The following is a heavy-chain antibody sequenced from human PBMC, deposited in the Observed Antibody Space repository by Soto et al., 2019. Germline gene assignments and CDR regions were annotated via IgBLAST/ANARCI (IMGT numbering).Heavy chain of an antibody. V-gene: IGHV4-39*01. Sequence: ATLSLTCTVSGYSMTSGGYYWSWIRHLPGKGLEWIGYIYYSGSTYYNPSLKSRVTISVDTSKNQFSLKLSSVTAADTAVYYCARHEEYYGSGSYYPNYYYYGMDVCGQRTTVTVSS. CDR3: ARHEEYYGSGSYYPNYYYYGMDV. CDR1: GYSMTSGGYY. CDR2: IYYSGST. D-gene: IGHD3-10*01. J-gene: IGHJ6*02.